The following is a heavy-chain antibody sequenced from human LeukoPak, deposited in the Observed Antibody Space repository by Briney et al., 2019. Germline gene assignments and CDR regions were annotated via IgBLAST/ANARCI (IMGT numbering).Heavy chain of an antibody. J-gene: IGHJ3*02. CDR1: GGSFSGYY. CDR2: INHSGST. V-gene: IGHV4-34*01. D-gene: IGHD6-13*01. CDR3: ARSWRLDAFDI. Sequence: SETLSLTCAVYGGSFSGYYWSWIRQPPGKGLEWIGEINHSGSTNYNPSLKSRVTISVDTSKNQFSLKLSSVTAADTAVYYCARSWRLDAFDIWGQGTMVTVSS.